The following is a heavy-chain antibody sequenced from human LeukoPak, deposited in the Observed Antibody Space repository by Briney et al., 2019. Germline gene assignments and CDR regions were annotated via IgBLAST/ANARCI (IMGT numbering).Heavy chain of an antibody. J-gene: IGHJ5*02. CDR1: GYTFTRYY. D-gene: IGHD1-26*01. V-gene: IGHV1-46*01. Sequence: ASVKVSCKASGYTFTRYYMYWVRQAPGQGLEWMGLINPTGGSTGYAQKFQGRVTMTRDMSTSTDYMELSSLRSEGTAIYYCARDNSVGDNAWWFDPWGQGTLVTVSS. CDR2: INPTGGST. CDR3: ARDNSVGDNAWWFDP.